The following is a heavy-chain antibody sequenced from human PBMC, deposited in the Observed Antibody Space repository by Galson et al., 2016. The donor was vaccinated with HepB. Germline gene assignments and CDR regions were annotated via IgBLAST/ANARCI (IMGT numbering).Heavy chain of an antibody. CDR1: GFTSRNYG. V-gene: IGHV3-23*01. CDR2: ISRSGDST. J-gene: IGHJ6*04. CDR3: VQGSTAPAV. D-gene: IGHD2-2*01. Sequence: SLRLSCAASGFTSRNYGMTWVRQAPGKGLEVVSSISRSGDSTDDADSVKGRFTISRDNSKNTLSLQMNSLTADDTAIYYCVQGSTAPAVWGKGTTVTVSS.